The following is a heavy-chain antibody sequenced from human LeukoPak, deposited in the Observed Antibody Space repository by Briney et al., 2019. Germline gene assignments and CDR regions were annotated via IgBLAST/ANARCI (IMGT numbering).Heavy chain of an antibody. CDR3: ARGSYDFWSGYYTGTRPLDY. J-gene: IGHJ4*02. CDR2: ISAYNGNT. D-gene: IGHD3-3*01. V-gene: IGHV1-18*01. Sequence: ASVKVSCKASGYTFTSYGISWVRQAPGRGLEWMGWISAYNGNTNYAQKLQGRVTMTTDTSTSTAYMELRSLRSDDTAVYYCARGSYDFWSGYYTGTRPLDYWGQGTLVTVSS. CDR1: GYTFTSYG.